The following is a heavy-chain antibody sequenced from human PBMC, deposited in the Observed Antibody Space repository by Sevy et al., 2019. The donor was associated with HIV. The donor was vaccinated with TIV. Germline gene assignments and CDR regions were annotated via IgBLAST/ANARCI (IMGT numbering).Heavy chain of an antibody. J-gene: IGHJ4*02. CDR3: ARDRAYSAVDY. CDR2: INEDGSRL. D-gene: IGHD5-18*01. Sequence: GGSLRLSCVASGFTFGDSWMIWVRQAPGKGLERIAFINEDGSRLGYVDSVRGRFTISRENIKNSLYLQMNNLRAEDTALYFCARDRAYSAVDYWGQGTLVTVSS. V-gene: IGHV3-7*01. CDR1: GFTFGDSW.